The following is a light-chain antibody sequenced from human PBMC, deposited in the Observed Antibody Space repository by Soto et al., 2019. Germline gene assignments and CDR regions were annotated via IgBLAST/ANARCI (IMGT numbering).Light chain of an antibody. Sequence: QSVLTQPPSASGAPGQRVTISCTGSSSNIGAGYDVHWYQQLPGTAPKLLIYGNSNRPSGVPDRFSGSKSGTSASLAITGLQAEDEADHYCQSYDSSLSAVVFGGGTKLTVL. J-gene: IGLJ2*01. CDR3: QSYDSSLSAVV. V-gene: IGLV1-40*01. CDR1: SSNIGAGYD. CDR2: GNS.